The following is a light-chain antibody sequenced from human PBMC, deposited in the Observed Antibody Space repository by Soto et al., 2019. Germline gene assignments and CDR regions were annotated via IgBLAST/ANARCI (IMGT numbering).Light chain of an antibody. CDR1: SNDVGSYNL. V-gene: IGLV2-23*02. J-gene: IGLJ1*01. CDR3: CSYAGSYIYV. CDR2: EVS. Sequence: QSALTQPASVSGSPGQSITISCTGTSNDVGSYNLVSWYQQHPGKAPKLMIYEVSKRPSGVSNRFSGSKSGNTASLTISGLQAEDEADYYCCSYAGSYIYVFGPGTKVT.